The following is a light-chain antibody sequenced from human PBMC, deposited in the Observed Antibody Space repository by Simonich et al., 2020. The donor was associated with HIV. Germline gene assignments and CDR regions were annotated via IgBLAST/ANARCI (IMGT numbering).Light chain of an antibody. Sequence: QSALTQPASVSGSPGQSITISCTGTSSDVGGYNYVSWYQQHPGKAPKLMLYDVSKRPAGVSNRFSGSKSGNTASLTISGLQAEDEADYYCSSYTSSSTLGVFGGGTKLTVL. CDR3: SSYTSSSTLGV. CDR1: SSDVGGYNY. V-gene: IGLV2-14*01. J-gene: IGLJ3*02. CDR2: DVS.